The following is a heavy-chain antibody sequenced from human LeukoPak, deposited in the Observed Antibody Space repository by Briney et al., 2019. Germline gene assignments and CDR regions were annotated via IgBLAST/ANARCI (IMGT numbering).Heavy chain of an antibody. CDR2: INHSGST. Sequence: KASETLSLTCAVYGGSFSGYYWSWIRQPPGKGLEWIGEINHSGSTNYNPSLKSRVTISVDTSKNQFSLKLSSVTAADTAVYYCAREQQLAFDYWGQGTLVTVSS. CDR3: AREQQLAFDY. V-gene: IGHV4-34*01. J-gene: IGHJ4*02. CDR1: GGSFSGYY. D-gene: IGHD6-13*01.